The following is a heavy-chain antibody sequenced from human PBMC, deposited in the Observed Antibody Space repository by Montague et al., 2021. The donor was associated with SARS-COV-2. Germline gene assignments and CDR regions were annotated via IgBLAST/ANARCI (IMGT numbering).Heavy chain of an antibody. CDR3: ARGRGSYRSDFDY. J-gene: IGHJ4*02. D-gene: IGHD3-16*02. Sequence: SLRLSCAASGFTFSSYAMYWVRQAPGKGLEWVAVISYDGSNKYYADSVKGRFTISRDNPKNTLYLQMNSLRAEDTAVYYCARGRGSYRSDFDYWGQGTLVTVSS. V-gene: IGHV3-30-3*01. CDR1: GFTFSSYA. CDR2: ISYDGSNK.